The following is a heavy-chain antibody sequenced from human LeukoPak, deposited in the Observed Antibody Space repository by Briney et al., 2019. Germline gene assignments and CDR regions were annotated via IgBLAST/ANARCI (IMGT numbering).Heavy chain of an antibody. CDR2: IWYDGNSK. V-gene: IGHV3-33*08. D-gene: IGHD2-2*01. Sequence: PGGSLRLSCAASGFSVSTNYMSWVRQAPGKGLEWVAVIWYDGNSKYYTDSVKGRFTISRDNSKNTLFLQMNSLRAEDTAVYYCARDVYCSSTSCSDWFDPWGQGTLVTVSS. CDR1: GFSVSTNY. J-gene: IGHJ5*02. CDR3: ARDVYCSSTSCSDWFDP.